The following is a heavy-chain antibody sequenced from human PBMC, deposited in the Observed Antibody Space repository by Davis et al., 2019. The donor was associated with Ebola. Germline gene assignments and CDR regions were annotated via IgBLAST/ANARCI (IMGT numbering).Heavy chain of an antibody. CDR2: MNPNSGNT. CDR1: GYTFTSYD. Sequence: KVSCKASGYTFTSYDINWVRQATGQGLEWMGWMNPNSGNTGYAQKFQGRVTMTRNTSISTAYMELSSLRSEDTAVYYCARSGRYGSGSYYNFGDWGQGTLVTVSS. CDR3: ARSGRYGSGSYYNFGD. J-gene: IGHJ4*02. D-gene: IGHD3-10*01. V-gene: IGHV1-8*01.